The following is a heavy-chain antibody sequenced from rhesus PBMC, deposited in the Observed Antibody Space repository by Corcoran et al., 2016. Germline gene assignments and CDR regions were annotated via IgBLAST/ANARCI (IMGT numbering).Heavy chain of an antibody. Sequence: QVQLQESGPGLVKPSETLSLTCAVSGGSISGDYWRWIRRSPGRGLEGIGCIYGSGGSTDYNPSLKSRVTISTDTSKNQFSLKLSSVTAADTAVYYCARQGGSWNGYAFDFWGQGLRVTVSS. CDR1: GGSISGDY. CDR3: ARQGGSWNGYAFDF. CDR2: IYGSGGST. J-gene: IGHJ3*01. D-gene: IGHD6-25*01. V-gene: IGHV4-160*01.